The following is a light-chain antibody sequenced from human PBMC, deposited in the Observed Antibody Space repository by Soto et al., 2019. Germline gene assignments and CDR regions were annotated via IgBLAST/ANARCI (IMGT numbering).Light chain of an antibody. V-gene: IGLV2-14*01. CDR2: DVS. J-gene: IGLJ2*01. CDR3: SSYTTTSPCL. Sequence: QSALTQPASVSGSPGQSITISCTGTSSDVGGYKYVSWYQQSPGKAPKLMIYDVSNRPSGISNRFSGSKSGNTASLTISGLQAEDEADYYCSSYTTTSPCLFGGGTKLTVL. CDR1: SSDVGGYKY.